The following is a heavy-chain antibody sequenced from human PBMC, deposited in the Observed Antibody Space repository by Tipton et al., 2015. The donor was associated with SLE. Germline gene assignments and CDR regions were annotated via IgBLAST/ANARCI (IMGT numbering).Heavy chain of an antibody. J-gene: IGHJ4*02. D-gene: IGHD3-9*01. V-gene: IGHV1-2*02. CDR1: GYTFTAYY. CDR2: INPNSGDT. CDR3: ARGAAHYDLLTGYPQGPFDY. Sequence: QVQLVQSGAEVKKPGASVKVSCKASGYTFTAYYMHWVRQAPGQGLEWMGWINPNSGDTNYAQKFQGRVSMTRDTSISTAYMELSSLRSDDTAVYYCARGAAHYDLLTGYPQGPFDYWGQGTLVTVSS.